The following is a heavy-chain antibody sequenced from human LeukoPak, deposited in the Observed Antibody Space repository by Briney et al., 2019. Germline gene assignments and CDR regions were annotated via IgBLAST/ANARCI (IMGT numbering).Heavy chain of an antibody. CDR1: GYSFTSYW. V-gene: IGHV5-51*01. Sequence: GEYLKISCKGSGYSFTSYWIGWVRQMPGKGLGWMGVIYPGDSDTRYSPSFQGQVTISADKSISTAYLQWSSLKASDTAMYYCARLYYYDSSGYYRALDYWGQGTLVTVSS. CDR2: IYPGDSDT. D-gene: IGHD3-22*01. CDR3: ARLYYYDSSGYYRALDY. J-gene: IGHJ4*02.